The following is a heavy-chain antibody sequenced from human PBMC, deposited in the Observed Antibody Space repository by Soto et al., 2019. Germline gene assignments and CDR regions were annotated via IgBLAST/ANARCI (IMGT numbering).Heavy chain of an antibody. D-gene: IGHD6-13*01. CDR3: PHHYWAASGTRYYFDY. CDR2: IYWDDDE. J-gene: IGHJ4*02. V-gene: IGHV2-5*02. Sequence: QITLTESGPTLVKPTQTLTLTCTFSGFSFSTSAVGVGWIRQPPGKALEWLALIYWDDDERYSPFLKSRLTITKDTSTHQVVLTMPNMDPVDTGSYYCPHHYWAASGTRYYFDYWGQGTLVTVSS. CDR1: GFSFSTSAVG.